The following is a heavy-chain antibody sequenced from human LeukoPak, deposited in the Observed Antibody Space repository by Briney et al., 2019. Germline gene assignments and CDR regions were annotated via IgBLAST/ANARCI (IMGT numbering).Heavy chain of an antibody. CDR2: INANSGDT. D-gene: IGHD3-10*01. V-gene: IGHV1-2*02. CDR1: AYSFTGYF. Sequence: ASVTVSCKTSAYSFTGYFFHWIRQATGQGLEWMGWINANSGDTNYAQQFQGRLTMTRDRSISTVYMELSRLRTDDTAVYYCARDFSWGVDSWGQGTLVTVSS. CDR3: ARDFSWGVDS. J-gene: IGHJ4*02.